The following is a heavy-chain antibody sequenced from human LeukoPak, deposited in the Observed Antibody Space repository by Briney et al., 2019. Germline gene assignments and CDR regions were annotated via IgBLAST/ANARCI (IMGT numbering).Heavy chain of an antibody. D-gene: IGHD2-21*01. J-gene: IGHJ4*02. CDR1: GFTFSIFG. CDR3: ARDLNAIRNSNFDF. CDR2: ISWNGGCI. V-gene: IGHV3-20*01. Sequence: GGSLRLSCAASGFTFSIFGMNWVRQAPGKGLEWVSYISWNGGCIGHAGSVKGRFSISRDNAQDSLYLHMNSLRAEDTAVYHCARDLNAIRNSNFDFWGQGTLVTVSS.